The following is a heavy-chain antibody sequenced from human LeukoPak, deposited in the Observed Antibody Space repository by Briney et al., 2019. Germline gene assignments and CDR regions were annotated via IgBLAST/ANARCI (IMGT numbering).Heavy chain of an antibody. CDR1: GFTDSSKY. CDR2: IYSGGST. V-gene: IGHV3-53*01. Sequence: GGSLRLFCAASGFTDSSKYMSSVRQAPGKGLEWVSVIYSGGSTDYADSVKGRFTISRDNSENTLHLQMSSLRAEDTAVYYCARIPKTTYFDYWGQGTLVTVSS. J-gene: IGHJ4*02. D-gene: IGHD4-17*01. CDR3: ARIPKTTYFDY.